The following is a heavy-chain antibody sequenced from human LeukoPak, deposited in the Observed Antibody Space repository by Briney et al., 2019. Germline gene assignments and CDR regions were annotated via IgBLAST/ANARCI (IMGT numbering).Heavy chain of an antibody. J-gene: IGHJ4*02. Sequence: SETLSLTCTVSGGSISSYYWSWIRQPPGKGLEWIGYTYYSGSTNYNPSLKSRVTISVDTSKNQFSLKLRSVTAADTAVYYCARGGPPTVTRFDYWGQGTLVTVS. V-gene: IGHV4-59*01. D-gene: IGHD4-17*01. CDR1: GGSISSYY. CDR2: TYYSGST. CDR3: ARGGPPTVTRFDY.